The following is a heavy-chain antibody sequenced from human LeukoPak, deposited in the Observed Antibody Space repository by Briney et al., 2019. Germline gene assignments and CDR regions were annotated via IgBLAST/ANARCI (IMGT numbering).Heavy chain of an antibody. Sequence: ASVKVSCKASGYTFTGYYMHWVRQAPGQGLEWMGWINPNSGGTNYAQKFQGRVTMTRDTSISTAYMELSRLRSDDTALYYCAKDLGGSAQNPEYWGQGTLVTVSS. CDR1: GYTFTGYY. CDR3: AKDLGGSAQNPEY. J-gene: IGHJ4*02. V-gene: IGHV1-2*02. D-gene: IGHD3-10*01. CDR2: INPNSGGT.